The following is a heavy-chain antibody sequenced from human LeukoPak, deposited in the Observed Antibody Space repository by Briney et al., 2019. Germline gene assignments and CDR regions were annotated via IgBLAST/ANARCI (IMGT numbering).Heavy chain of an antibody. J-gene: IGHJ3*02. CDR1: GYTFSNFD. D-gene: IGHD3-10*01. Sequence: GASVKVSCKASGYTFSNFDLNWVRQATGQGLEWVGYMNPNSGNTGYAQKFQGRVTMTRNTSISTAYMELSSLRSEDTAVYYCARWNWGMVTMIRGDAFDIWGQGTMVTVSS. CDR3: ARWNWGMVTMIRGDAFDI. V-gene: IGHV1-8*02. CDR2: MNPNSGNT.